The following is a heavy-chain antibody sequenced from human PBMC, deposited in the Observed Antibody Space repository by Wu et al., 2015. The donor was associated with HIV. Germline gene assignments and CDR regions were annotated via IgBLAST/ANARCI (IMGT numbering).Heavy chain of an antibody. CDR1: GYTFTSYG. CDR2: INPQNAGM. J-gene: IGHJ4*02. V-gene: IGHV1-18*01. Sequence: QVQLVQSGAEVKKPGASVKVSCKASGYTFTSYGISWVRQAPGQGLEWMGWINPQNAGMNSAQKFHGRVAMTTDASVNTAYLELSSLTSDDTAVYFCASPVHYSSGSFEFWGQGTVVTV. CDR3: ASPVHYSSGSFEF. D-gene: IGHD3-10*01.